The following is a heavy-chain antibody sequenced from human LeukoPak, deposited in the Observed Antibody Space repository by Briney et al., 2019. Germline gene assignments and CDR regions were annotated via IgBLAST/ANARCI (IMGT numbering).Heavy chain of an antibody. CDR3: ARGRCSSTACLIPFDY. J-gene: IGHJ4*02. Sequence: GASVKVSCKASGYTFTTYGISWVRQAPGQGLEWMGWISAYNGNTNHAQKLQGRVTMTTDTSTSTAYMELRSLRSDDTAVYYCARGRCSSTACLIPFDYWGQGTLVTVSS. CDR1: GYTFTTYG. V-gene: IGHV1-18*01. D-gene: IGHD2-2*01. CDR2: ISAYNGNT.